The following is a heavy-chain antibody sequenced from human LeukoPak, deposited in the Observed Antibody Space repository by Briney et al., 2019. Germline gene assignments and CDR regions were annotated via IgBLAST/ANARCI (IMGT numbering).Heavy chain of an antibody. V-gene: IGHV3-7*01. CDR1: GFTLSSYW. D-gene: IGHD2-2*01. Sequence: GGSLRLSCAAYGFTLSSYWMSWVRQAPGKGLEWVANIKYDGSEKFYVDSVKGRFTISRDNAKNSLYLKMNILGAEDLALYYCARAILYCPGTTCYADALDVWGQGTMVTVSS. CDR3: ARAILYCPGTTCYADALDV. J-gene: IGHJ3*01. CDR2: IKYDGSEK.